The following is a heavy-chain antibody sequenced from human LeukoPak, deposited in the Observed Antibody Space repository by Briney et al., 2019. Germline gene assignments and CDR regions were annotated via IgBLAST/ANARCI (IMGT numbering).Heavy chain of an antibody. Sequence: GGSLRLSCAASGFTFSSYGMHWVRQAPGKGLEWVAFIRYDGSNKYYADSVKGRFTISRDNSKNTQHLQMNSLRAEDTAVYYCAKIIYSNYGYFDYWGQGILVTVSS. CDR2: IRYDGSNK. J-gene: IGHJ4*02. V-gene: IGHV3-30*02. CDR3: AKIIYSNYGYFDY. CDR1: GFTFSSYG. D-gene: IGHD4-11*01.